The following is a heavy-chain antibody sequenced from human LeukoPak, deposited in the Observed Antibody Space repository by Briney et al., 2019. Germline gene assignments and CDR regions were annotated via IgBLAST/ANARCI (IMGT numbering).Heavy chain of an antibody. Sequence: SVKVSCKASGGTFSSYAISWVRQAPGQGLEGMGGIIPIFGTANYAQKFQGRVTITADESTSTAYMELSSLRSEDTAVYYCARDPTPRITIFGVVPSLGYWGQGTLVTVSS. CDR1: GGTFSSYA. D-gene: IGHD3-3*01. J-gene: IGHJ4*02. CDR2: IIPIFGTA. V-gene: IGHV1-69*01. CDR3: ARDPTPRITIFGVVPSLGY.